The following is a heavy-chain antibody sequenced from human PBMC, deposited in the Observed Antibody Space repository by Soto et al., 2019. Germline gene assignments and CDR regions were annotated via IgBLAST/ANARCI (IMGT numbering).Heavy chain of an antibody. CDR1: GGTFSRYA. CDR2: IVPMFGTA. J-gene: IGHJ4*02. D-gene: IGHD3-22*01. CDR3: ARGVYYDSRGYYFFF. V-gene: IGHV1-69*13. Sequence: SVKVSCKASGGTFSRYALSWVRQAPGQGPEWMGGIVPMFGTANYAQKFQGRVTITADESTNTAYMQLSSLRSEDTAVYYCARGVYYDSRGYYFFFWAQGTLVTVSS.